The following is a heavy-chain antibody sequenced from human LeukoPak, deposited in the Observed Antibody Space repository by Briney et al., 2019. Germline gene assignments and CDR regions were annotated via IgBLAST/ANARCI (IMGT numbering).Heavy chain of an antibody. Sequence: AASVKVSCKASGYTFTSYAMHWVRQAPGQRLEWMGWINAGNGNTKYSQKFQGRVTITRDTSASTAYMELSSLRSEDTAVYYCARDGSSGSYYIDYWGQGTLVTVSS. CDR1: GYTFTSYA. CDR2: INAGNGNT. J-gene: IGHJ4*02. D-gene: IGHD3-10*01. CDR3: ARDGSSGSYYIDY. V-gene: IGHV1-3*01.